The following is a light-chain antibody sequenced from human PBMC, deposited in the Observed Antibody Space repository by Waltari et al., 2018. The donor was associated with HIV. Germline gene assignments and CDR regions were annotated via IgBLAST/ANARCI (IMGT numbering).Light chain of an antibody. CDR2: AAS. Sequence: DIQMTQSPSSLSATVGDRVTITCRASQNITTYLNWFQQRPGKAPQLLIYAASGLQGGVPSRFSGSGSGTDFTRTISNLQPDDFATYYCQQTDNTPLTFGGGTQVEIK. V-gene: IGKV1-39*01. CDR1: QNITTY. CDR3: QQTDNTPLT. J-gene: IGKJ4*01.